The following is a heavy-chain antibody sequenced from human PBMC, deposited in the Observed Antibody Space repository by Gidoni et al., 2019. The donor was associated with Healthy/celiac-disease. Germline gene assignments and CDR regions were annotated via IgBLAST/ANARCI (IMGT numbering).Heavy chain of an antibody. CDR1: GGSFSGYY. CDR3: ARAIGRGVEMASHDAFDI. D-gene: IGHD3-10*01. V-gene: IGHV4-34*01. Sequence: QVQLQQWGAGLLKPSETLSLTCAVYGGSFSGYYWSWIRQPPGKGLEWIGEINHSGSTNYNPSLKSRVTISVDTSKNQFSLKLSSVTAADTAVYYCARAIGRGVEMASHDAFDIWGQGTMVTVSS. CDR2: INHSGST. J-gene: IGHJ3*02.